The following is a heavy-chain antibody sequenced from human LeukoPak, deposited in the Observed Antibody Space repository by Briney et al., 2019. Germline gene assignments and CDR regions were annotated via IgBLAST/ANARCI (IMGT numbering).Heavy chain of an antibody. CDR1: GGSFSGYY. D-gene: IGHD3-3*01. Sequence: PSETLSLTCAVYGGSFSGYYWSWIRQPPGKGPEWIGEINHSGSTNYKPSLRSRVTISVDRPKKQFSLKLSSVNVADTAVYYCARGLPRNDFWSGFATYWFDPWGRGTLVTVSS. CDR2: INHSGST. CDR3: ARGLPRNDFWSGFATYWFDP. J-gene: IGHJ5*02. V-gene: IGHV4-34*01.